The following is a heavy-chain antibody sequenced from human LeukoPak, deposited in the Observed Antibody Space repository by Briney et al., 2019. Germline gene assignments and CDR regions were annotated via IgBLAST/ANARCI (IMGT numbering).Heavy chain of an antibody. J-gene: IGHJ6*03. CDR1: GYSISSGYY. D-gene: IGHD6-6*01. Sequence: PSETLSLTCTVSGYSISSGYYWGWIRQPPGKGLEWIGSIYHSGSTYYNPSLKSRVTISVDTSKNQFSLKLSSVTAADTAVYYCARFRQLDFYYYYLDVWGKGTTVTVSS. CDR2: IYHSGST. V-gene: IGHV4-38-2*02. CDR3: ARFRQLDFYYYYLDV.